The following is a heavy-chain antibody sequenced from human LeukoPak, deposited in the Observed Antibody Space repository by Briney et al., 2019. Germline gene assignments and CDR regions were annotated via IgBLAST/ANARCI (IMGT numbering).Heavy chain of an antibody. CDR1: GGSFSSGGYS. CDR2: IYHSGST. V-gene: IGHV4-30-2*01. D-gene: IGHD3-22*01. CDR3: ARRNENYYASSGYFDP. Sequence: PSETLSLTCAVSGGSFSSGGYSWSWIRQPPGKGLEWIGYIYHSGSTYYNPSLKSRVTISVDRSENQFSLKLSSVTAADTAVYYCARRNENYYASSGYFDPWGQGTLVTVSS. J-gene: IGHJ5*02.